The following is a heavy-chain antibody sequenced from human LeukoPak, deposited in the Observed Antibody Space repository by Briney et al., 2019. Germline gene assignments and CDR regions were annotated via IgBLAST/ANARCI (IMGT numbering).Heavy chain of an antibody. CDR2: IYHSGST. CDR1: GGSISGSNYY. CDR3: ARTYTGSDFDP. J-gene: IGHJ5*02. Sequence: PSETLSLTCTVSGGSISGSNYYWGWIRQSPGKGPEWIGNIYHSGSTYYNPSLKSRVTSSVDTPKNQFSLKLRSVAAADTALYYCARTYTGSDFDPRGQGTLVTVSS. D-gene: IGHD1-26*01. V-gene: IGHV4-39*01.